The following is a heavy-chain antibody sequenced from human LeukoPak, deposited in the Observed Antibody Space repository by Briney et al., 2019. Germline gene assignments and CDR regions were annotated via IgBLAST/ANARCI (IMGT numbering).Heavy chain of an antibody. CDR2: IRYDGNTK. CDR1: GFTFSNYG. CDR3: ARDRSIAARFHY. J-gene: IGHJ4*02. Sequence: PGGSLRLSCAASGFTFSNYGMHWVRQAPGKGLEWVAFIRYDGNTKYYVDSVKGRFTISRDNAKNSLYLQTNSLRAEDTAVYYCARDRSIAARFHYWGQGTLVTVSS. V-gene: IGHV3-30*02. D-gene: IGHD6-6*01.